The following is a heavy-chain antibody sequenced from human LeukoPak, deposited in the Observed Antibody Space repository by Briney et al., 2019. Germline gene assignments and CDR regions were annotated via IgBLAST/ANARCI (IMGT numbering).Heavy chain of an antibody. CDR2: VDPEDGET. J-gene: IGHJ1*01. D-gene: IGHD6-19*01. V-gene: IGHV1-24*01. Sequence: AASVKVSCKVSGYTLTELSMHWVQQAPGKGLEWMGLVDPEDGETIYAEKFQGRVTITADTSTDTAYMELSSLRSEDTAVYYCATGYSSGWYGLSSQYFQHWGQGTLVTVSS. CDR3: ATGYSSGWYGLSSQYFQH. CDR1: GYTLTELS.